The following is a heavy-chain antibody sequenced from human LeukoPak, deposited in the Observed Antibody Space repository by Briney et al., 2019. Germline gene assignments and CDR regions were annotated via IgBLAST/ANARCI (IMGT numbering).Heavy chain of an antibody. J-gene: IGHJ3*02. CDR3: ARDRAEWQYYFDTSGDYYVGDSFDI. Sequence: SETLSLTCAVSGGSITSGYWWSWVRQPPGKGLEWIGEIYHSGSTNFNPSLKSRVTISVDKSNNRFSLKLSSVTAADTAVYYCARDRAEWQYYFDTSGDYYVGDSFDIWGQGTMVTVSS. V-gene: IGHV4-4*02. CDR1: GGSITSGYW. D-gene: IGHD3-22*01. CDR2: IYHSGST.